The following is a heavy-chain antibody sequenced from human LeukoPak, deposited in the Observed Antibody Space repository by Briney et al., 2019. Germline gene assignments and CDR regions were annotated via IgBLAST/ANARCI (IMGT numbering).Heavy chain of an antibody. CDR3: ARSYGSGSYYNVLGY. CDR1: GFPFSSYA. J-gene: IGHJ4*02. Sequence: GGSLRLSCAASGFPFSSYAMSGVRQATEKGLKWVSSISSGGGAYYADSVKGRFTISRDNSKSTVYLQMNSLRVDDTAVYYCARSYGSGSYYNVLGYWGQGTLVTVSS. CDR2: ISSGGGA. D-gene: IGHD3-10*01. V-gene: IGHV3-23*01.